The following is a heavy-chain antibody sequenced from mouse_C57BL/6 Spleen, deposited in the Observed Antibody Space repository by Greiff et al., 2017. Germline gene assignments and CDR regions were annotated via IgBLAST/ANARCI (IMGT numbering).Heavy chain of an antibody. CDR2: IRLKSDNYAT. CDR1: GFTFSNYW. CDR3: TPSITTGAY. J-gene: IGHJ3*01. D-gene: IGHD1-1*01. V-gene: IGHV6-3*01. Sequence: EVKLEESGGGLVQPGGSMKLSCVASGFTFSNYWMNWVRQSPEKGLEWVAQIRLKSDNYATHYAESVKGRFTISRDDSKSSVYLQMNNLRAEDTGIYYCTPSITTGAYWGQGTLVTVSA.